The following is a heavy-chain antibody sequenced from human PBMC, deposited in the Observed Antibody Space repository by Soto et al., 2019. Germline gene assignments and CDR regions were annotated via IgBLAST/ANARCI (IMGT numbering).Heavy chain of an antibody. CDR3: ARVGNDHGYRSSWYPIDI. CDR2: INPSGGST. Sequence: ASVKVSCKASGYTFTSYYMHWVRQAPGQGLEWMGIINPSGGSTSYAQKFQGRVTMTRDTSTSTVYMELSSLRSEDTAVYYCARVGNDHGYRSSWYPIDIWGQGKMVNVS. D-gene: IGHD6-13*01. CDR1: GYTFTSYY. J-gene: IGHJ3*02. V-gene: IGHV1-46*03.